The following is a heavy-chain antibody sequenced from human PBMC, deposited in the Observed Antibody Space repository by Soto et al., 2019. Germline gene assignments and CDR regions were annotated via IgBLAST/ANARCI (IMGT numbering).Heavy chain of an antibody. CDR3: ARFDGGGPENWFDP. CDR2: ISAYNGNT. V-gene: IGHV1-18*01. J-gene: IGHJ5*02. D-gene: IGHD3-16*01. Sequence: ASVKVSCKASGYTFTSYAMNWVRQAPGQGLEWMGWISAYNGNTNYAQKLQGRVTMTTDTSTSTAYMELRSLRSDDTAVYYCARFDGGGPENWFDPWGQGTLVTVSS. CDR1: GYTFTSYA.